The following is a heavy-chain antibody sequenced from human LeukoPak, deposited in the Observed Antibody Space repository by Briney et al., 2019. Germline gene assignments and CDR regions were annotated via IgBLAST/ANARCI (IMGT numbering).Heavy chain of an antibody. CDR3: ARDPNPRIAAAGTDPPPSAAFDI. Sequence: ASVKVSCKASGYTFTSYYMHWVRQAPGQGLEWMGIINASGGSTSYAQKFQGRVTMTRDTSTSTVYMELSSLRSEDTAVYYCARDPNPRIAAAGTDPPPSAAFDIWGQGTMVTVSS. D-gene: IGHD6-13*01. J-gene: IGHJ3*02. CDR2: INASGGST. V-gene: IGHV1-46*01. CDR1: GYTFTSYY.